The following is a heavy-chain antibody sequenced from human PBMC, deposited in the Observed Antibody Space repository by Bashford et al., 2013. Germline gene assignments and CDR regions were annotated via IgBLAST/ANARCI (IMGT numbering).Heavy chain of an antibody. CDR3: ARESIAGLDYYYGMDV. Sequence: WVRQAPGQGLEWMGWISAYNGNTNYAQKLQGRVTMTTDTSTSTAYMELRSLRSDDTAVYYCARESIAGLDYYYGMDVWGQGTTVTVSS. D-gene: IGHD6-6*01. V-gene: IGHV1-18*01. J-gene: IGHJ6*02. CDR2: ISAYNGNT.